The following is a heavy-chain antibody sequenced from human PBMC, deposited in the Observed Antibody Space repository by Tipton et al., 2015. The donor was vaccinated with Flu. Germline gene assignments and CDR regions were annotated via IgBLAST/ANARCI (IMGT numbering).Heavy chain of an antibody. CDR1: GYSFSSNW. D-gene: IGHD1-26*01. Sequence: VQLVQSGAEVKKPGESLKISCKGSGYSFSSNWIAWVRQMPGKGLEWMGVIYPSDSDTRYSPSFQGQVTISADKSIRAAFLQWSGLKASDIGMYYCAKLGDNNICNPLDFWGQGTLVTVSS. CDR2: IYPSDSDT. J-gene: IGHJ4*02. V-gene: IGHV5-51*03. CDR3: AKLGDNNICNPLDF.